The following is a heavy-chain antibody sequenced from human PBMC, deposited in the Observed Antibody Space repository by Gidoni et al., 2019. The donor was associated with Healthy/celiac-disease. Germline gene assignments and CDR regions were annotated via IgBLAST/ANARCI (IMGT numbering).Heavy chain of an antibody. CDR3: ARPKDTYYDYVSLEDAFDI. Sequence: HVQLIQSGAAVKNPVSAVQVSCQASGATFSRYAISWVRQAPGQGLEWMGGILPIFGTANDEQKFQGRVTITAEESTSTAYMELSSLRSEDTAVYDCARPKDTYYDYVSLEDAFDIWGQGTMVTVSS. V-gene: IGHV1-69*01. CDR1: GATFSRYA. J-gene: IGHJ3*02. D-gene: IGHD3-16*01. CDR2: ILPIFGTA.